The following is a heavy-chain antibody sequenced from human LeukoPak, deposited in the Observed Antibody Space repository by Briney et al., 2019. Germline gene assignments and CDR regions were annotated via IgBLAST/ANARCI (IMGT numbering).Heavy chain of an antibody. D-gene: IGHD6-19*01. J-gene: IGHJ4*02. CDR3: AKGAALAGPPDY. CDR2: ISWNGGSI. V-gene: IGHV3-9*01. CDR1: SFSFHDYS. Sequence: QAGTSLTPFCSPSSFSFHDYSIRCVRQHAGNCLGCLSGISWNGGSIGYADSVKGRFTISKDNDKNSLYLQMDSLRAEDAALYYCAKGAALAGPPDYWGQGTLVTVSS.